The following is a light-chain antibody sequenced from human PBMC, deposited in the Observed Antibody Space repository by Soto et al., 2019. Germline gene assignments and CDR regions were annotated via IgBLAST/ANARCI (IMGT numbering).Light chain of an antibody. CDR2: GAS. Sequence: EIVLTQSPGTLSLSPGERATLSCISSQSVSSSYVAWYQQKPGQAPRLLIYGASSRATGIPDRFSGSGSATDFTLTISRLEPEDFALYYCQHYGRSPITFGQGTRLEIK. CDR1: QSVSSSY. V-gene: IGKV3-20*01. J-gene: IGKJ5*01. CDR3: QHYGRSPIT.